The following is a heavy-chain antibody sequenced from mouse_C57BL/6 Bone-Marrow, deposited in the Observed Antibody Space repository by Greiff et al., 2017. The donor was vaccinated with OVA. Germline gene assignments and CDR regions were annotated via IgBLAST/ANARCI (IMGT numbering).Heavy chain of an antibody. V-gene: IGHV5-17*01. Sequence: DVMLVESGGGLVKPGGSLKLSCAASGFTFSDYGMHWVRQAPEKGLEWVAYISSGSSTIYYADTVKGRFTISRDNAKTTLFLQMTSLRSEDTAMYYCASLYYYGSRRGFDYWGQGTTLTVSS. CDR1: GFTFSDYG. J-gene: IGHJ2*01. D-gene: IGHD1-1*01. CDR2: ISSGSSTI. CDR3: ASLYYYGSRRGFDY.